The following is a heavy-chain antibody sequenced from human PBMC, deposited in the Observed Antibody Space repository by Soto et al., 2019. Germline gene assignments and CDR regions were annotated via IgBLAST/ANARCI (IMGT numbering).Heavy chain of an antibody. CDR3: ARWRQLGDFDD. J-gene: IGHJ4*02. CDR2: INHSGST. D-gene: IGHD6-6*01. CDR1: GGSFSGYY. V-gene: IGHV4-34*01. Sequence: ETLSLTCAVYGGSFSGYYWSWIRQPPGKGLEWIGEINHSGSTNYNPSLKSRVTISVDTSKNQFSLKLSSVTAADTAVYYCARWRQLGDFDDWGQGTLVTVSS.